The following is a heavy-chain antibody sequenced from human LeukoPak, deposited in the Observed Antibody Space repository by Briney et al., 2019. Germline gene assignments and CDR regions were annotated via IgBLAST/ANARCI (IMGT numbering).Heavy chain of an antibody. V-gene: IGHV4-39*07. CDR2: IYYSGST. J-gene: IGHJ5*02. CDR1: GGSIGRGSYY. Sequence: PSETLSLTCSVSGGSIGRGSYYWGWIRQSPGKGLEWIGSIYYSGSTNYNPSLKSRVTISVDTSKNQFSLKLSSVTAADTAVYYCAKDLGRHESRWFDPWGQGTLVTVSS. D-gene: IGHD3-16*01. CDR3: AKDLGRHESRWFDP.